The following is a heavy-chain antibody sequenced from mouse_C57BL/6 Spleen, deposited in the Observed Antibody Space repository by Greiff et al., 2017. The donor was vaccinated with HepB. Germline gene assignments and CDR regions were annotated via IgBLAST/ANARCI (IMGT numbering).Heavy chain of an antibody. CDR3: ARGGLDAWFAY. D-gene: IGHD2-4*01. V-gene: IGHV3-6*01. CDR2: ISYDGSN. Sequence: EVQLQESGPGLVKPSQSLSLTCSVTGYSITSGYYWNWIRQFPGNKLEWMGYISYDGSNNYNPSLKNRISITRDTSKNQFFLKLNSVTTEDTATYYCARGGLDAWFAYWGQGTLVTVSA. CDR1: GYSITSGYY. J-gene: IGHJ3*01.